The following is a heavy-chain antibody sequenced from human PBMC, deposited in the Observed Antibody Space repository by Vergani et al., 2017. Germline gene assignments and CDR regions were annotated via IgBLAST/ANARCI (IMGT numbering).Heavy chain of an antibody. D-gene: IGHD2-15*01. J-gene: IGHJ4*02. CDR3: AKDCREACSGGSCYCQDY. CDR2: ISYDGSNK. CDR1: GFTFSSYG. V-gene: IGHV3-30*18. Sequence: QVQLVESGGGVVQPGRSLRLSCAASGFTFSSYGMHWVRQAPGKGLEWVAVISYDGSNKYYADSVKGRFTISRDNSKNTLYLQMNSMRAEDKAVYYCAKDCREACSGGSCYCQDYWGQGTLVTVSS.